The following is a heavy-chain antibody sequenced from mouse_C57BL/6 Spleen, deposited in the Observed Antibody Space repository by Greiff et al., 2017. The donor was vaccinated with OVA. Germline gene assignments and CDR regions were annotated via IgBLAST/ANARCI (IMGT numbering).Heavy chain of an antibody. D-gene: IGHD3-3*01. CDR1: GYTFTSYW. CDR3: GSGGVGQQAMCC. Sequence: QVQLQQPGAELVRPGTSVKLSCKASGYTFTSYWMHWVKQRPGQGLEWIGVIDPSDSYTNYNQKFKGKATLTADTSSSTAYMQLSSLTSEDSAVYYCGSGGVGQQAMCCWGQGPSVTVS. V-gene: IGHV1-59*01. J-gene: IGHJ4*01. CDR2: IDPSDSYT.